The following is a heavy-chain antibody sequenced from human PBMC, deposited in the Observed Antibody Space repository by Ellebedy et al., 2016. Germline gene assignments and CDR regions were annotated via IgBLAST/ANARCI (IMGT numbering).Heavy chain of an antibody. D-gene: IGHD6-19*01. J-gene: IGHJ4*02. Sequence: GESLKISXAASGFIFNDHALHWFRQAPGKGLEWVAVISYDGSNTYYADSVKGRFIISRDDSKKTVDLQMNSLKPEDTGVYYCARDISSSGWYDSLRIDYWGQGTSVTESS. CDR3: ARDISSSGWYDSLRIDY. CDR1: GFIFNDHA. CDR2: ISYDGSNT. V-gene: IGHV3-30*03.